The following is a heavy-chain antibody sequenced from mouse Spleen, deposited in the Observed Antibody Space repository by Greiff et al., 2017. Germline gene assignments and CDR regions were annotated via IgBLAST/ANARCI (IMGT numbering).Heavy chain of an antibody. V-gene: IGHV1-77*01. CDR3: ARGDYGNYGAMDY. CDR1: GYTFTDYY. D-gene: IGHD2-1*01. Sequence: VKLMESGAELARPGASVKLSCKASGYTFTDYYINWVKQRTGQGLEWIGEIYPGSGNTYYNEKFKGKATLTADKSSSTAYMQLSSLTSEDSAVYFCARGDYGNYGAMDYWGQGTSVTVSS. CDR2: IYPGSGNT. J-gene: IGHJ4*01.